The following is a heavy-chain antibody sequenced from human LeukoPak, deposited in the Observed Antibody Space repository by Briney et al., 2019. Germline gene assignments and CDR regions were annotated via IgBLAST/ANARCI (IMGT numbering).Heavy chain of an antibody. CDR2: IWYDEGNK. CDR1: GFTFSSYA. J-gene: IGHJ3*02. CDR3: ARRQGDAFDI. Sequence: GGSLRLSCAASGFTFSSYAMNWVRQAPGKGLEWLALIWYDEGNKYYADSLKGRFTITRDNSKNTLYLQMNSLRAEDTAVYYCARRQGDAFDIWGQGTMVTVSS. V-gene: IGHV3-33*08.